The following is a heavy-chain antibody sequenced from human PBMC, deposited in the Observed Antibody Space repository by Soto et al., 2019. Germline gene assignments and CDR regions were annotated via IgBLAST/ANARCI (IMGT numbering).Heavy chain of an antibody. CDR1: GFSLSTSGVG. J-gene: IGHJ4*02. D-gene: IGHD3-16*02. CDR3: AHIFNSNSGSYRYFDY. Sequence: QITLNESGPTLVNPTQTLTLTCTFSGFSLSTSGVGVGWIRQPPGKALKWLAVIYWDDDKRYSPSLKSRLTITKDTSKNQVVLTMTNIDPVDTATYYCAHIFNSNSGSYRYFDYWGQGTLVTVSS. V-gene: IGHV2-5*02. CDR2: IYWDDDK.